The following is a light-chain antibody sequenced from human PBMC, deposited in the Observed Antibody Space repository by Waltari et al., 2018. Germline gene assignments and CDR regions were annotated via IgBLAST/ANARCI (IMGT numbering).Light chain of an antibody. CDR3: QQYDSSPLT. Sequence: EILLTQSPGTLSLSPGERATVSCRASQSLTSNYLAWDQQKLGQAPRLLSFGTSSRATDIPNRFSGSGSGTDFTLTISRLEADDFAVYYCQQYDSSPLTFGGGTKVEIK. V-gene: IGKV3-20*01. J-gene: IGKJ4*01. CDR1: QSLTSNY. CDR2: GTS.